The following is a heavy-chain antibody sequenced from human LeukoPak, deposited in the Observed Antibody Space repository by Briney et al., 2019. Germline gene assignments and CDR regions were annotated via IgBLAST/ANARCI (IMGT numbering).Heavy chain of an antibody. CDR3: TQRRGYSSDFDY. J-gene: IGHJ4*02. CDR2: INHSGST. D-gene: IGHD5-18*01. V-gene: IGHV4-34*01. CDR1: GGSFSGYY. Sequence: SETLSLTCAVYGGSFSGYYWSWIRQPPGKGLEWIGEINHSGSTNYNPSLKSRVTISVDTSKNQFSLKLSSVTAADTAVYYCTQRRGYSSDFDYWGQGTLVTVSS.